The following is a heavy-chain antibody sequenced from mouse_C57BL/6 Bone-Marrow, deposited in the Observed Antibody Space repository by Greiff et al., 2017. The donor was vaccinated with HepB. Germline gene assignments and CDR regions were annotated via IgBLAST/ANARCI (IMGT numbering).Heavy chain of an antibody. J-gene: IGHJ2*01. CDR3: ARDYYGSSYDYFDY. D-gene: IGHD1-1*01. CDR1: GYTFTSYG. CDR2: IYPRSGNT. V-gene: IGHV1-81*01. Sequence: VQLQQSGAELARPGASVKLSCKASGYTFTSYGIRWVKQRTGQGLEWIGEIYPRSGNTYYNEKFKGKATLTADKSSSTAYMELRSLTSEDSAVYFCARDYYGSSYDYFDYWGQGTTLTVSS.